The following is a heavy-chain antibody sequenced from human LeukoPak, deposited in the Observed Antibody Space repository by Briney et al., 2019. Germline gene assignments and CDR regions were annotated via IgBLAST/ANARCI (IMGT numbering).Heavy chain of an antibody. CDR3: ARDYGD. D-gene: IGHD4-17*01. CDR2: INQDGSVK. V-gene: IGHV3-7*03. Sequence: GGSLRLSCAASGLTFSSYWMSWVRQLPGKGLEWVANINQDGSVKYYLESVKGRFTISRDNAKNSLYLQMNSLRAEDTAVYYCARDYGDWGQGTLVTVSS. CDR1: GLTFSSYW. J-gene: IGHJ4*02.